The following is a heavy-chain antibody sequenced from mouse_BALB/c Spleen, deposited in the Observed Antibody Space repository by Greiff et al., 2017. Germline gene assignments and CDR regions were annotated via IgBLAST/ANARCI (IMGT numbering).Heavy chain of an antibody. CDR2: ISSGGST. CDR3: ARGPPPNWGAY. Sequence: EVHLVESGGGLVKPGGSLKLSCAASGFTFSSYAMSWVRQTPEKRLEWVASISSGGSTYYPDSVKGRFTISRDNARNILYLQMSSLRSEDTAMYYCARGPPPNWGAYWGQGTLVTVSA. CDR1: GFTFSSYA. V-gene: IGHV5-6-5*01. J-gene: IGHJ3*01. D-gene: IGHD4-1*01.